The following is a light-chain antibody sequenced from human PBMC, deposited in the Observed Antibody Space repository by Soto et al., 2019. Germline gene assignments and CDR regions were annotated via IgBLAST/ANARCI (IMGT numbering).Light chain of an antibody. Sequence: EIVLTQSPDTLSLSPGESATLSCMASQSVSSNLAWYQQKPGQAPSLLIYGASTRATGIPARFSGSGSGTDFTLTISSLQSEDFAVYYCQQYNNWPRGFGGGTKVDIK. V-gene: IGKV3-15*01. J-gene: IGKJ4*01. CDR1: QSVSSN. CDR3: QQYNNWPRG. CDR2: GAS.